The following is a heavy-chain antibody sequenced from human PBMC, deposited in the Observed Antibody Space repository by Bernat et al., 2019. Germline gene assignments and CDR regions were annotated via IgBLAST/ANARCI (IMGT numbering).Heavy chain of an antibody. J-gene: IGHJ4*02. D-gene: IGHD3-3*01. CDR2: IYYSGST. CDR3: AAYDFWSGYYENDY. CDR1: GCSIRSSSYY. Sequence: QLQLQESGPGLVKPSETLSLTCTVSGCSIRSSSYYWGWIRQPPGKGLEWIGSIYYSGSTYYNPSLKSRVTISVDTSKNQFSLKLSSVTAADTAVYYCAAYDFWSGYYENDYWGQGTLVTVSS. V-gene: IGHV4-39*01.